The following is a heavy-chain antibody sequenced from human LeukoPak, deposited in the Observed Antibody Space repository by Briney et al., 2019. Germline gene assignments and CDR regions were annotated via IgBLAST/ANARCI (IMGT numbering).Heavy chain of an antibody. Sequence: GGSLRLSCAASGFTFSNAWMSWVRQAPGKGLEWVGRIKSKTDGGTTDYAAPVKGRFTISRDDSKNTLYLQMNSLKTEDTAVCYCTTGITIFGVVTARDYWGQGTLVTVSS. CDR3: TTGITIFGVVTARDY. V-gene: IGHV3-15*01. J-gene: IGHJ4*02. CDR1: GFTFSNAW. CDR2: IKSKTDGGTT. D-gene: IGHD3-3*01.